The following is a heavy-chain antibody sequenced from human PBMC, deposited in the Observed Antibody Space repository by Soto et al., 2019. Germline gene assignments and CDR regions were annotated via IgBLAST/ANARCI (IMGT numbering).Heavy chain of an antibody. CDR2: ISAYNGNT. CDR3: ARDRGSYALDY. J-gene: IGHJ4*02. CDR1: GYTFTSYG. Sequence: QVQLVQSGAEVKKPGASVKVSCKASGYTFTSYGISWVRQAPGQGLEWMGWISAYNGNTNYEQKLQGRVTMTTDTSPSTGEMEARSLRSDDTAVDFCARDRGSYALDYWGQGTLVTVSS. D-gene: IGHD1-26*01. V-gene: IGHV1-18*01.